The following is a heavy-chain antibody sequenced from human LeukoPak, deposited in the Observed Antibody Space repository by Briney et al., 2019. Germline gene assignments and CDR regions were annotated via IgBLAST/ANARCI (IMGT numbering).Heavy chain of an antibody. CDR3: ARVALPFTYYYYGMDV. CDR1: GYTFTSYG. V-gene: IGHV1-18*01. J-gene: IGHJ6*02. D-gene: IGHD2/OR15-2a*01. Sequence: ASVKVSCKASGYTFTSYGISWVRQAPGQGLEWMGWISAYNGNTNYAQKLQGRVTMTTDTSTSTAYMELRSLRSDDTAVYYCARVALPFTYYYYGMDVWGQGTTVTVSS. CDR2: ISAYNGNT.